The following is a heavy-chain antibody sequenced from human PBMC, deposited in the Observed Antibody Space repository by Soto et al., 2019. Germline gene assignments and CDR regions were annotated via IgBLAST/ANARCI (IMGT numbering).Heavy chain of an antibody. CDR2: TYYRSKWYN. V-gene: IGHV6-1*01. CDR3: ARDHAPAVAGPPHISRRTTSKYNWFDA. CDR1: GDSVSSNSAA. D-gene: IGHD6-19*01. J-gene: IGHJ5*02. Sequence: PSQTLSLTCAISGDSVSSNSAAWNWIRQSPSRGLEWLGRTYYRSKWYNDYAVSVKSRITINPDTSKNQCSLQLNSVTPEDTAVYYCARDHAPAVAGPPHISRRTTSKYNWFDAWGQGTLVTVSS.